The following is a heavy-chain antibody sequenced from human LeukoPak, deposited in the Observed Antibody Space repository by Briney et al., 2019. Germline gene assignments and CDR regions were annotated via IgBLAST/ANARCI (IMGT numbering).Heavy chain of an antibody. Sequence: LRLSCAASGFTFSTYWMSWVRQAPGKGLEWVANIKQDGSEKYYVDSVKVRFTISRENAKNSLYLQINSLRAEDTAVYYCARGGLVVVVAATSYFDYWGQGTLVTVSS. CDR3: ARGGLVVVVAATSYFDY. J-gene: IGHJ4*02. CDR2: IKQDGSEK. D-gene: IGHD2-15*01. CDR1: GFTFSTYW. V-gene: IGHV3-7*04.